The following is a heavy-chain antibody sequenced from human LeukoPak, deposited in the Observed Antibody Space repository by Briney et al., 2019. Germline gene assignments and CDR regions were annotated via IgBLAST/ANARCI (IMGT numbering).Heavy chain of an antibody. J-gene: IGHJ4*02. V-gene: IGHV4-38-2*02. Sequence: SETLSLTCTVSGYSINSGYYWGWIRQPPGKGLEWIGSIYYIGSTYYNPSLKSRVTISVDTSKNQFSLKLSSVTAADTAVYYCAREMEEVDYWGQGTLVTVSS. CDR1: GYSINSGYY. CDR3: AREMEEVDY. D-gene: IGHD1-1*01. CDR2: IYYIGST.